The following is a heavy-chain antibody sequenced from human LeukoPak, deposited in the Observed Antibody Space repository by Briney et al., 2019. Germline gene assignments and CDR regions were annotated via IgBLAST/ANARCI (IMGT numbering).Heavy chain of an antibody. V-gene: IGHV4-34*01. CDR2: INHSGST. D-gene: IGHD3-3*01. Sequence: SETLSLTCTVSGGSISSYYWSWIRQPPGKGLEWIGEINHSGSTNYNPSLKSRVTISVDTSKNQFSLKLSSVTAADTAVYYCARRDFWSGPTLDYWGQGTLVTVSS. J-gene: IGHJ4*02. CDR1: GGSISSYY. CDR3: ARRDFWSGPTLDY.